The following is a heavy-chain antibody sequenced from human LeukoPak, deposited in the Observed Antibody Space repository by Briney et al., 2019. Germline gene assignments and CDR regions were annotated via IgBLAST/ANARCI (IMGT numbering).Heavy chain of an antibody. CDR1: GFTFSSYA. Sequence: GRSLRLSCAASGFTFSSYAMHWVRQAPGKGLEWVAVISYDGSNKYYADSVKGRFTISRDNSKNTLYLRMNSLRAEDTAVYYCARCDFWSGYYNFDYWGQGTLVTVSS. J-gene: IGHJ4*02. D-gene: IGHD3-3*01. CDR2: ISYDGSNK. V-gene: IGHV3-30*04. CDR3: ARCDFWSGYYNFDY.